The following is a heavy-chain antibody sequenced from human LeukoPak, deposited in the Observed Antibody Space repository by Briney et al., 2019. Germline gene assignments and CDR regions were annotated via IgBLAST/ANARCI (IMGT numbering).Heavy chain of an antibody. D-gene: IGHD3-22*01. CDR2: ISSSGNTI. V-gene: IGHV3-11*01. CDR3: AKDAGGYYDSSGYFLGAFDI. CDR1: GFTFSDYY. Sequence: GGSLRLSCAASGFTFSDYYMSWIRQPPGKGLEWVSYISSSGNTIYYADSVKGRFTISRDNSKNTLYLQMNSLRAEDTAVYYCAKDAGGYYDSSGYFLGAFDIWGQGTMVTVSS. J-gene: IGHJ3*02.